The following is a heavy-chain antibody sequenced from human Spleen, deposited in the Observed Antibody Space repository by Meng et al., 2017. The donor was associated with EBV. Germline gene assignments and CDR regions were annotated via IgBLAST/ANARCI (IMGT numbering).Heavy chain of an antibody. Sequence: DVQLVESGXGPVKTGGSLRRAXGASGFSFNSYTMNWVRQAPGKGLEWVSSISSTSTYIYYADSVKGRFTISRDNAKNSLYLQMNSLRAEDTAVYYCARDDSGSNDWFDPWGQGTLVTVSS. CDR2: ISSTSTYI. J-gene: IGHJ5*02. CDR1: GFSFNSYT. D-gene: IGHD1-26*01. V-gene: IGHV3-21*01. CDR3: ARDDSGSNDWFDP.